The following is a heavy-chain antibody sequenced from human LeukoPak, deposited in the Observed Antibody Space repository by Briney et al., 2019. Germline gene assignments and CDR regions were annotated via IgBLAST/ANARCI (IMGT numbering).Heavy chain of an antibody. CDR3: ARTTYGYPSFWDY. Sequence: PSETLSLTCAVYGGSFSGYYWSWIRQPPGKGLEWIGYIYYSGSTNYNPSLKSRVTISVDTSKNQFSLKLSSVTAADTAVYYCARTTYGYPSFWDYWGQGTLVTVSS. CDR2: IYYSGST. D-gene: IGHD5-18*01. V-gene: IGHV4-59*08. J-gene: IGHJ4*02. CDR1: GGSFSGYY.